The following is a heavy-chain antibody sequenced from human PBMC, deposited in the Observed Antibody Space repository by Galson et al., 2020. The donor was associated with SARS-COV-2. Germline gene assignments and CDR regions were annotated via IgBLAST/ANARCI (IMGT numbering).Heavy chain of an antibody. CDR1: GGSISSSSYY. D-gene: IGHD3-22*01. J-gene: IGHJ4*02. Sequence: SETLSLTCTVSGGSISSSSYYWGWIRQPPGKGLEWIGSIYYSGSTYYNPSLKSRVTISVDTSKNQFSLKLSSVTAADTAVYYCARDWLYDSGFDYWGQGTLVTVSS. V-gene: IGHV4-39*07. CDR2: IYYSGST. CDR3: ARDWLYDSGFDY.